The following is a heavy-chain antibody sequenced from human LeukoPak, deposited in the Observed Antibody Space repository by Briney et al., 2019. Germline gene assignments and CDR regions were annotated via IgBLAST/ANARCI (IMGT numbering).Heavy chain of an antibody. CDR1: GFTVSSNY. J-gene: IGHJ4*02. D-gene: IGHD3-22*01. CDR3: ARAGDSSGYYYFPLDDY. V-gene: IGHV3-66*01. Sequence: PGGSLRLSCAASGFTVSSNYMSWVRQAPGKGLEWVSVIYSGGSTYYADSMKGRFTISRDNSKNTLYLQMNSLRAEDTAVYYCARAGDSSGYYYFPLDDYWGQGTLVTVSS. CDR2: IYSGGST.